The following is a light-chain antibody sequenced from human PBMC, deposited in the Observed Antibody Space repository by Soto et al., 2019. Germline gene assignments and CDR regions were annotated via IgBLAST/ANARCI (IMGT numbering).Light chain of an antibody. Sequence: QSALTQPASGSGSPGQSITISCTGPSIDVGGYNYVSWYQQHPGKAPKLMIYDVSNRPSGVSNRFSGSKSGNTASLTISGLQAEDEADYYCSAYTSSSTVVFGGGTKLTVL. V-gene: IGLV2-14*01. CDR1: SIDVGGYNY. J-gene: IGLJ2*01. CDR3: SAYTSSSTVV. CDR2: DVS.